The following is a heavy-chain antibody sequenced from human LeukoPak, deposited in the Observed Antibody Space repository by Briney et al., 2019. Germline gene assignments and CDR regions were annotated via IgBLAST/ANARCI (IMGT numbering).Heavy chain of an antibody. CDR1: GFTFSSYA. V-gene: IGHV3-30-3*01. Sequence: GGSLRLSCAASGFTFSSYAMHWVRQAPGKGLEWVAVISYDGSNKYYADSVKGRFTISRDNSKNTLYLQMNSLRAEDTAVYYCARDGYYGSGGYGDYWGQGTLVTVSS. CDR2: ISYDGSNK. D-gene: IGHD3-10*01. J-gene: IGHJ4*02. CDR3: ARDGYYGSGGYGDY.